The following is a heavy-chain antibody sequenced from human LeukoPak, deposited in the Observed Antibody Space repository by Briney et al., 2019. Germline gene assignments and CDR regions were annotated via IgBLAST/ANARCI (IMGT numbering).Heavy chain of an antibody. CDR1: GGSISSSNW. J-gene: IGHJ4*02. D-gene: IGHD2-2*01. V-gene: IGHV4-4*02. CDR2: IYHSGST. CDR3: ARGREYQLPEEYYFDY. Sequence: SGTLSLTCAVSGGSISSSNWWSWVRQPPGKGLEWIGEIYHSGSTNYNPSLKSRVTISVDKSKNQFSLKLSSVTAVDTAVYYCARGREYQLPEEYYFDYWGQGTLVTVSS.